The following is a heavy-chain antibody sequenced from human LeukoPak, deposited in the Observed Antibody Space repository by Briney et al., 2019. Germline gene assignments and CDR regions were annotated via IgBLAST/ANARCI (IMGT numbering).Heavy chain of an antibody. D-gene: IGHD3-22*01. Sequence: GRSLRLSCAASGFTFSSYGMHWVRQAPGKGLEWVSVIYSGGSTYYADSVKGRFTISRDNSKNTLYLQMNSLRAEDTAVYYCARVIGRSGYYYFDYWGQGTLVTVSS. CDR3: ARVIGRSGYYYFDY. V-gene: IGHV3-53*01. J-gene: IGHJ4*02. CDR2: IYSGGST. CDR1: GFTFSSYG.